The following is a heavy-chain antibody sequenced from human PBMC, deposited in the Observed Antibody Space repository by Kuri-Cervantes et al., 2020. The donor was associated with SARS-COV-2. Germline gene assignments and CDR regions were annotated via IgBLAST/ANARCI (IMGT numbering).Heavy chain of an antibody. CDR1: GFTFSSYA. D-gene: IGHD1-26*01. J-gene: IGHJ1*01. Sequence: GGSLRLSCAASGFTFSSYAMHWVRQAPGKGLEWVAVISYDGSNKYYADSVKGRFTISRDNSKNTLCLQMNSLRAEDTALYYCAKDSGSYFRGSAEYFQHWGQGTLVTVSS. CDR3: AKDSGSYFRGSAEYFQH. CDR2: ISYDGSNK. V-gene: IGHV3-30-3*01.